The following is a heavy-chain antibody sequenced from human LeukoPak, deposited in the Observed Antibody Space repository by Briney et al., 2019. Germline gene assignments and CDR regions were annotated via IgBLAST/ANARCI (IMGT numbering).Heavy chain of an antibody. V-gene: IGHV4-59*08. CDR2: IYYSGIT. CDR1: GGSISSDY. J-gene: IGHJ4*02. Sequence: SETLSLTCTVSGGSISSDYWSWIRQPPGKGLEWIGYIYYSGITNYNPSLKSRVTISVDTPKNQFSLTLSSVTAADTAVYYCARLHYDSSGYYYFDYWGQGTLVTVSS. D-gene: IGHD3-22*01. CDR3: ARLHYDSSGYYYFDY.